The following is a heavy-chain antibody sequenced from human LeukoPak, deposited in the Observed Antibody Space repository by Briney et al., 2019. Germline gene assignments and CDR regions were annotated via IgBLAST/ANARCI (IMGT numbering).Heavy chain of an antibody. J-gene: IGHJ5*02. CDR2: IYYSGST. Sequence: SETLSLTCTVSGGSISSSSYYWGWIRQPPGKGLEWIGSIYYSGSTYYNPSLKSRVTISVDTSKNQFSLKLSSVTAADTAVYYCARDLGYCSGGSCLSDPWGQGTLVTVSS. D-gene: IGHD2-15*01. CDR1: GGSISSSSYY. CDR3: ARDLGYCSGGSCLSDP. V-gene: IGHV4-39*02.